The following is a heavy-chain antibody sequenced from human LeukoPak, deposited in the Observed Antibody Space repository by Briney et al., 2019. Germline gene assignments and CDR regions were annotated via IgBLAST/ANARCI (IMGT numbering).Heavy chain of an antibody. CDR2: ISAYNGNT. J-gene: IGHJ2*01. V-gene: IGHV1-18*01. D-gene: IGHD5-12*01. CDR3: ARDRIVATIRYFDL. Sequence: AASVKVSCKASGYTFTSYGISWVRQAPGQGLEWMGWISAYNGNTNYAQKLQGRVTMTTDTSTSTAYMELRSLRSDDTAVYYCARDRIVATIRYFDLWGRGTLVTVSS. CDR1: GYTFTSYG.